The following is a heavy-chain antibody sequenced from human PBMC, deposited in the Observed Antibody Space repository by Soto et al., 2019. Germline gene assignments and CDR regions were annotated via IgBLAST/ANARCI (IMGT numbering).Heavy chain of an antibody. D-gene: IGHD2-21*01. CDR1: GFSFSSYA. J-gene: IGHJ6*02. CDR2: ISYDGDKK. Sequence: QVQVVESGGGVVQPGRSLRLSCAASGFSFSSYAMHWVRQAPGKGLEWVALISYDGDKKYYADSVRGGFTISRDNSKNTMFLEMNSLRAEDTAVYYCASARFCGGECYSGFYGMDVWGQGTTVTVSS. CDR3: ASARFCGGECYSGFYGMDV. V-gene: IGHV3-30-3*01.